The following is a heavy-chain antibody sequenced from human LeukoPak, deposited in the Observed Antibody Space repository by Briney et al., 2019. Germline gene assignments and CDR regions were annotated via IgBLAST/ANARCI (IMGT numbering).Heavy chain of an antibody. CDR1: GFTFSSYG. Sequence: GGSLRLSCAASGFTFSSYGMHWVRQAPGKGLEWVAFIRYDGSNKYYADSVKGRFTISRDNSKNTLYLQMNSLRAEDTAVYYCAKDPGIWLQLQYYFDYWGQGTLVTVSS. CDR3: AKDPGIWLQLQYYFDY. V-gene: IGHV3-30*02. CDR2: IRYDGSNK. D-gene: IGHD5-24*01. J-gene: IGHJ4*02.